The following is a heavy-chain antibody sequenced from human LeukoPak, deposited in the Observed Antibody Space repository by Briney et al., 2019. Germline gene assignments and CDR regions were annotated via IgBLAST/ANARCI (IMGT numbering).Heavy chain of an antibody. V-gene: IGHV1-69*13. CDR1: EGTFINSA. D-gene: IGHD1-1*01. CDR2: IIPIFDTP. J-gene: IGHJ4*02. Sequence: GASVKVSCKASEGTFINSAISWVRQAPGQGLEWMGGIIPIFDTPYYAQNFQDRFTITADESTSTAYMELTSLRSEDTAMYYCARVGFTTGFDYWGQGTLVTVSS. CDR3: ARVGFTTGFDY.